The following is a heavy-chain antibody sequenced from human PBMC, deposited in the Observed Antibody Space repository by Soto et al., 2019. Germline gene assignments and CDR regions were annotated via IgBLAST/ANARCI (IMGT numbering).Heavy chain of an antibody. J-gene: IGHJ6*02. D-gene: IGHD3-10*01. CDR2: IYYSGST. Sequence: LSLTCTVPGGSISSYYWSWIRQPPGKGLEWIGYIYYSGSTNYNPSLKSRVTISVDTSKNQFSLKLSSVTAADTAVYYCARVTMVRGVIIPWVYYYGMDVWGQGTTVTVSS. CDR3: ARVTMVRGVIIPWVYYYGMDV. CDR1: GGSISSYY. V-gene: IGHV4-59*01.